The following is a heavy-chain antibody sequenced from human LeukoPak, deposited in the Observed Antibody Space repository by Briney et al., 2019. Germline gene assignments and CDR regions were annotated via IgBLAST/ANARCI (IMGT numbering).Heavy chain of an antibody. CDR3: ARGASGWYPSS. CDR1: GFTFSSYE. CDR2: ISSSGSTI. J-gene: IGHJ5*02. Sequence: GGSLRLSCAASGFTFSSYEMNWVRQAPGKGLEWVSYISSSGSTIYYADSVKGRFTISRDNAKNSLYLQMHRLRAEDTAVYYCARGASGWYPSSWGQGTLVTVSS. D-gene: IGHD6-19*01. V-gene: IGHV3-48*03.